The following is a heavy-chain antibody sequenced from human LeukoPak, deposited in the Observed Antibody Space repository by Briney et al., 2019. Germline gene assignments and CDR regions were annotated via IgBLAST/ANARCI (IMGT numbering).Heavy chain of an antibody. D-gene: IGHD3-10*01. Sequence: GGSLRLSCAASGFTFSSYAMHWVRQAPGKGLEWVAVISYDGSNKYYADSVKGRFTISRDNSKNTVYLQMNSLSAEDTAVYYCARDATMVRGVTNFDYWGQGTLVTVSS. J-gene: IGHJ4*02. CDR3: ARDATMVRGVTNFDY. CDR2: ISYDGSNK. CDR1: GFTFSSYA. V-gene: IGHV3-30-3*01.